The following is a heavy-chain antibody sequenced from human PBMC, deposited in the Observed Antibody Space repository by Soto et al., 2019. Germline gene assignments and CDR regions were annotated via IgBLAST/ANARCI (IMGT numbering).Heavy chain of an antibody. V-gene: IGHV4-59*08. CDR1: GGSISRYY. J-gene: IGHJ6*03. CDR3: ARLTIGTNPHYYYMDV. D-gene: IGHD1-1*01. Sequence: SETLSLTCTVSGGSISRYYWSWIRQPTGKGLEWIGYIYYSGSTNYNPSLKSRVTISVDTSKNQFSLKLSSVTAADTAVYYCARLTIGTNPHYYYMDVWGKGTTVTVSS. CDR2: IYYSGST.